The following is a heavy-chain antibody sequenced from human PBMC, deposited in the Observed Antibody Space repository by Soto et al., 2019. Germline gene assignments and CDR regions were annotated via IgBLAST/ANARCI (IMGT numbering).Heavy chain of an antibody. CDR1: GYTFTSSG. J-gene: IGHJ6*02. D-gene: IGHD2-8*01. V-gene: IGHV1-18*01. CDR3: ARVMMLTKQVPGGYNYGMDV. CDR2: ISAYIGNT. Sequence: GASVKVSCKASGYTFTSSGISWVRQAPGQGLEWMGWISAYIGNTNYAQKLQGRVTMITDTSTSTAYMELRSLRSDDTAVYYCARVMMLTKQVPGGYNYGMDVWGQGTTVTVSS.